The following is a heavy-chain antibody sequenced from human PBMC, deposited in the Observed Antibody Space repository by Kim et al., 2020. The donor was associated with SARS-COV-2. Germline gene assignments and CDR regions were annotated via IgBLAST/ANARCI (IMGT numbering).Heavy chain of an antibody. CDR2: ISGSGGST. CDR3: AKAGWGSWYVGWFDP. D-gene: IGHD6-13*01. Sequence: GGSLRLSCAASGFTFSIYAMSWVRQAPGKGLEWVSAISGSGGSTYYADSVKGRFTISRDNSKNTLYLQMNSLRAEDTAVYYCAKAGWGSWYVGWFDPWGQGTLVTVSS. V-gene: IGHV3-23*01. CDR1: GFTFSIYA. J-gene: IGHJ5*02.